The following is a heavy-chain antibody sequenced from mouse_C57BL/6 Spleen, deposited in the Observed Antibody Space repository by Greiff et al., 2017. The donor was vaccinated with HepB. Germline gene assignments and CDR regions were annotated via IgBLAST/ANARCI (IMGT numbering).Heavy chain of an antibody. CDR2: IDPETGGT. CDR3: TRRIITTVVGEDFDY. D-gene: IGHD1-1*01. V-gene: IGHV1-15*01. Sequence: QVQLQQSGAELVRPGASVTLSCKASGYTFTDYEMHWVKQTPVHGLEWIGAIDPETGGTAYNQKFKGKAILTADKSSSTAYMELRSLTSEDSAFYYCTRRIITTVVGEDFDYWGQGTTLTVSS. J-gene: IGHJ2*01. CDR1: GYTFTDYE.